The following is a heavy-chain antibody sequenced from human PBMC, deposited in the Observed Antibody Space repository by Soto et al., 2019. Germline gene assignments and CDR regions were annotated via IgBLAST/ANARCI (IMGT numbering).Heavy chain of an antibody. D-gene: IGHD6-19*01. V-gene: IGHV1-18*01. CDR1: GYTFTGYG. J-gene: IGHJ4*02. Sequence: QVQLVQSGAEVKKPGASVKVSCKASGYTFTGYGISWVRQAPGQGPEWMGWISAYNGNTNYAQRLQARVTMTTDTSTSTAHMELRSLRSDDAVVYYCARDSAFEPVAGKDYWGQGTLVTLSS. CDR2: ISAYNGNT. CDR3: ARDSAFEPVAGKDY.